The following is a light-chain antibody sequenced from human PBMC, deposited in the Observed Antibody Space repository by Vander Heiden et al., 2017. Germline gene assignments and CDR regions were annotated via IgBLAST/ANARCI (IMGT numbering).Light chain of an antibody. CDR3: QQHSNWPLYT. CDR1: QSVSSY. CDR2: DAS. V-gene: IGKV3-11*01. J-gene: IGKJ2*01. Sequence: EIVLTQSPATLSLSPGERATLSCRASQSVSSYLARYQQKPGQAPRLLIYDASNRATGIPARFSGSGYGTDFTLTISSLEPEDFAVYYCQQHSNWPLYTFGQWTKLEIK.